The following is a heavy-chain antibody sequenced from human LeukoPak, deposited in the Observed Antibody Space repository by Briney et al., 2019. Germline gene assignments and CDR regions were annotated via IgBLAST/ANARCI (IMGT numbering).Heavy chain of an antibody. J-gene: IGHJ3*02. CDR2: ISARNGNT. V-gene: IGHV1-18*01. CDR1: GYTFTSFG. D-gene: IGHD3-22*01. CDR3: ARGNGGAYYFDCSSYYPNDAFDI. Sequence: ASVKVSCKASGYTFTSFGISWVRQAPGQGLEWMGWISARNGNTNYAQKLQGRVTMTTDTSASTAYMELRSLRSDDTAVYYCARGNGGAYYFDCSSYYPNDAFDIWGPGNMVTV.